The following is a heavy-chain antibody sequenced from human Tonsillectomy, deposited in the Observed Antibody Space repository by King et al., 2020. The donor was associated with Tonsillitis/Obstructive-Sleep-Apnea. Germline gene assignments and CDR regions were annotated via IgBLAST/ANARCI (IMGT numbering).Heavy chain of an antibody. V-gene: IGHV5-51*01. Sequence: VQLVESGAEVKKPGESLKISCTGSGYSFTSNWIGWVRQMPGKGLEWMGIIYPGDSDTRYSPSFQGQVTISADKSISTAYLQWSSLKASDTAMYYCARHVGVSSGYYNWFDPWGQGTLVTVSS. D-gene: IGHD5-12*01. CDR1: GYSFTSNW. CDR2: IYPGDSDT. J-gene: IGHJ5*02. CDR3: ARHVGVSSGYYNWFDP.